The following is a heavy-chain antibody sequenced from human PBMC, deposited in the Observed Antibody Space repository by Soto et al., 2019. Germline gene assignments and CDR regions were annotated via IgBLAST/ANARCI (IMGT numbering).Heavy chain of an antibody. CDR2: ISWNSGSI. CDR3: AKGPFGSGGSYHNWFDP. Sequence: GGSLRLSCAASGFTFDYYAMHWVRQAPGKGLEWVSGISWNSGSIGYADSVKGRFTISRDNAKNSLYLQMNSLRAEDTALYCCAKGPFGSGGSYHNWFDPWGQGTLVTVSS. D-gene: IGHD2-15*01. J-gene: IGHJ5*02. CDR1: GFTFDYYA. V-gene: IGHV3-9*01.